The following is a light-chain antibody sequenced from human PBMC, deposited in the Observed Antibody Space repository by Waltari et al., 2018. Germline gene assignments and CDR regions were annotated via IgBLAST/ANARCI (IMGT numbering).Light chain of an antibody. CDR1: SSDVGGYHY. Sequence: QSALTQPASVSGSPGQSITISCTGTSSDVGGYHYASWYQQHPGKAPKLIIFDVSNRPSGVSSRFSGSKSGNTASLTISGLQAQDEADYYCSSYISSDTLELFGGGTSLTVL. V-gene: IGLV2-14*03. CDR2: DVS. CDR3: SSYISSDTLEL. J-gene: IGLJ2*01.